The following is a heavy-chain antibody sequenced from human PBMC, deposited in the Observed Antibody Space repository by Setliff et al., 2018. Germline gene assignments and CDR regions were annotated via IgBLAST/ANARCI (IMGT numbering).Heavy chain of an antibody. D-gene: IGHD7-27*01. CDR1: GDSISSYY. CDR3: ARVTNWGLDLRFDP. CDR2: IYYSGST. J-gene: IGHJ5*02. V-gene: IGHV4-59*01. Sequence: TLSLTCTVSGDSISSYYWSWIRQPPGKGLEWIGYIYYSGSTNYNPSLKSRVTMSVATFENHFSLKLNSLTAGDTAVYYCARVTNWGLDLRFDPWGQGILVT.